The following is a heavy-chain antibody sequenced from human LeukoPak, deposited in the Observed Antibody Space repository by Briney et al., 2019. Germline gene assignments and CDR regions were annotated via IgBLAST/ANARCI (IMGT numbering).Heavy chain of an antibody. CDR1: GGTFSSYA. D-gene: IGHD3-10*01. CDR3: ARVALWFGAATRDYYYGMDV. J-gene: IGHJ6*02. CDR2: IIPIFGTA. Sequence: SVKVSCKASGGTFSSYAISWVRQAPGQGLEWMGGIIPIFGTANYAQRFQGRVTITADESTSTAYMELSSLRSEDTAVYYCARVALWFGAATRDYYYGMDVWGQGTTVTVSS. V-gene: IGHV1-69*01.